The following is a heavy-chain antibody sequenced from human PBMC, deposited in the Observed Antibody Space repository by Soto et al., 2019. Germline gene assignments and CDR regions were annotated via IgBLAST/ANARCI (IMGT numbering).Heavy chain of an antibody. CDR1: GFTFSNAW. J-gene: IGHJ4*02. V-gene: IGHV3-15*01. CDR3: TTGASHTPYDYIWGSYRYSDY. Sequence: GGSLRLSCAASGFTFSNAWMSWVRQAPGKGLEWVGRIKSKTDGGTTDYAAPVKGRFTISRDDSKNTLYLQMNSLKTEDTAVYYCTTGASHTPYDYIWGSYRYSDYWGQGT. D-gene: IGHD3-16*02. CDR2: IKSKTDGGTT.